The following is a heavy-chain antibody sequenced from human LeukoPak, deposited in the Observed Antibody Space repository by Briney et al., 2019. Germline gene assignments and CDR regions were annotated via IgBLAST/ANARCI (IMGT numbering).Heavy chain of an antibody. CDR3: AREYRSMVRGAYFDY. Sequence: PGGSLRLSCAASGFTFSSYGMHWVRQAPGKGLEWVAVIWYDGSNKYYADSVKGRFTISRDNSKNTLYLQMNSLRAEDTAVYYCAREYRSMVRGAYFDYWGQGTLVTVSS. V-gene: IGHV3-33*08. CDR2: IWYDGSNK. D-gene: IGHD3-10*01. J-gene: IGHJ4*02. CDR1: GFTFSSYG.